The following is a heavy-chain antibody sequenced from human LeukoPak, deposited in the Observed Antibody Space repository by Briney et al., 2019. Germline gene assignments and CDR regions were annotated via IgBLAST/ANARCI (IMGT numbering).Heavy chain of an antibody. CDR2: ISYDGSNK. D-gene: IGHD4-11*01. CDR1: GFTFSSYA. J-gene: IGHJ4*02. CDR3: ARDPFYSNPHFDY. Sequence: GRSLRLFCAASGFTFSSYAMHWVRQAAGKGLEWVAVISYDGSNKYYADAVKGRFTISRDNSKNTLYLQMNSLRAEDTAVYYCARDPFYSNPHFDYWGQGTLVTVSS. V-gene: IGHV3-30-3*01.